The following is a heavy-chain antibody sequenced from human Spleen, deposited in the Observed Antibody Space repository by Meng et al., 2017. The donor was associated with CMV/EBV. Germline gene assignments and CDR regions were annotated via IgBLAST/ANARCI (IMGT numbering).Heavy chain of an antibody. CDR1: GESFSGYY. CDR3: ASADSSSWLSRSFNY. V-gene: IGHV4-34*01. J-gene: IGHJ4*02. D-gene: IGHD6-13*01. CDR2: IDHGGST. Sequence: SETLSLTCIVYGESFSGYYWTWIRQAPGKGLEWIGEIDHGGSTEYNPSLKSRVTISIDTSKNQFSLKLSSVTAADTAVYYCASADSSSWLSRSFNYWGQGTLVTVSS.